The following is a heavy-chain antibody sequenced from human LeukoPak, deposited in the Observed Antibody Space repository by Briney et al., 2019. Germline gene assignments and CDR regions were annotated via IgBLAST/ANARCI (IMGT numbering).Heavy chain of an antibody. D-gene: IGHD6-19*01. J-gene: IGHJ4*02. CDR3: ARGPYTSGWFSFDY. Sequence: SETLSLTCTVSGGSISSYYWSWIRQTPGKGLEWIGYIYYSENTDYNPSLKSRVTMSIDTSKNQFSLKLSSVTAADTAVYYCARGPYTSGWFSFDYWGQGTLVTVSS. V-gene: IGHV4-59*12. CDR1: GGSISSYY. CDR2: IYYSENT.